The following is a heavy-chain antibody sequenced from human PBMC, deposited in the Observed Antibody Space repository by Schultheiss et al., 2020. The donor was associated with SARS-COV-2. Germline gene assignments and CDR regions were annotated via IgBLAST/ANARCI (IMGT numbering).Heavy chain of an antibody. D-gene: IGHD5-18*01. CDR1: GFTFSSYS. V-gene: IGHV3-21*01. CDR2: ISSSSSYI. Sequence: GGSLRLSCAASGFTFSSYSMNWVRQAPGKGLEWVSSISSSSSYIYYADSVKGRFTISRDNAKNSLYLQMNSLRAEDTAVYYCARDVASVDVGMVDYWGQGTLVTVSS. CDR3: ARDVASVDVGMVDY. J-gene: IGHJ4*02.